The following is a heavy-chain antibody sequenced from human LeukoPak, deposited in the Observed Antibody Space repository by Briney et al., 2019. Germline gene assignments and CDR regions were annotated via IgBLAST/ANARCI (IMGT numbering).Heavy chain of an antibody. J-gene: IGHJ4*02. CDR1: GYSFISYD. V-gene: IGHV1-8*02. CDR2: MNPNSGYA. CDR3: ARGEYYGSGSWGY. Sequence: ASVKVSCKASGYSFISYDINWVRQAPGRGLEWMGWMNPNSGYAGFAQKFQGRVTSTRDTSTGTACLELSSLRSEDTAVYFCARGEYYGSGSWGYWGQGTLVTVSS. D-gene: IGHD3-10*01.